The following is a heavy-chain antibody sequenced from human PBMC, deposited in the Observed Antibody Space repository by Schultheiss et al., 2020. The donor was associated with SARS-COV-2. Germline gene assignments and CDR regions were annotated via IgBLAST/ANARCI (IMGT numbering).Heavy chain of an antibody. CDR3: ARVGSGSRLFYIDS. V-gene: IGHV3-48*04. J-gene: IGHJ4*02. CDR2: INCADNTK. D-gene: IGHD3-3*01. Sequence: GGSLRLSCAASGFTFSSYAMHWVRQAPGKGPEWVSYINCADNTKWYADSVKGRFTISRDNARNTLYLQMTSLRVEDTAVYFCARVGSGSRLFYIDSWGQGTLVTVSS. CDR1: GFTFSSYA.